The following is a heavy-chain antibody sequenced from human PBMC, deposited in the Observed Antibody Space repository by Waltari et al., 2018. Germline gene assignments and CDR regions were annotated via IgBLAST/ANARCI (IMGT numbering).Heavy chain of an antibody. V-gene: IGHV3-43*01. CDR1: GFTFDDST. Sequence: EVQLVESGGVVVQPGGSLRLSCAASGFTFDDSTMHWVRQAPGKGLEWVSLISWDGGSTYYADSVKGRFTISRDNSKNSLYLQMNSLRTEDTALYYCAKDLWFGDDYWGQGTLVTVSS. J-gene: IGHJ4*02. D-gene: IGHD3-10*01. CDR3: AKDLWFGDDY. CDR2: ISWDGGST.